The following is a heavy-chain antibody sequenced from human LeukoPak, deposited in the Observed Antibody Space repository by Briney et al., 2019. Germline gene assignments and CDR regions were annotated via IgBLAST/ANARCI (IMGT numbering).Heavy chain of an antibody. J-gene: IGHJ4*02. D-gene: IGHD4-17*01. CDR2: ISGSGVST. CDR3: AKTNYGDYLHYFDY. V-gene: IGHV3-23*01. CDR1: GFTFGSYW. Sequence: GGSLRHSCAAPGFTFGSYWMSWVRQAPGKGLEWVSGISGSGVSTYYADSVKGRFTISRDNSKNTLYLQMNSLRAADTAIYYCAKTNYGDYLHYFDYWGQGTLVTVSS.